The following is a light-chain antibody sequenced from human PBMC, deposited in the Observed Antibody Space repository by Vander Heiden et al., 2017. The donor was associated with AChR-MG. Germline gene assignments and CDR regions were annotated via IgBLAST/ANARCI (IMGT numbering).Light chain of an antibody. CDR1: QDISSA. Sequence: AIQMTQSPSSLSASVGDRVTITCRASQDISSALIRYQQKPGKVPKVLIYDASSLVSGVPSRFSGSGSGTEFTLTISSLQPEDFATYHCQQSSSYPLTFGGGTKVEIK. J-gene: IGKJ4*01. CDR3: QQSSSYPLT. CDR2: DAS. V-gene: IGKV1-13*02.